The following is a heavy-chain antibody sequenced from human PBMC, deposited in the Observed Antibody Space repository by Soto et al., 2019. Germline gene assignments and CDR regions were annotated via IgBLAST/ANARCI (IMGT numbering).Heavy chain of an antibody. D-gene: IGHD1-7*01. V-gene: IGHV3-11*01. Sequence: QVQLVESGGGLVKPGGSLRLSCAASGFTFSDYYMSWIRQAPGKGLEWVSYISSSGSTIYYADSVKGRFTISTDNTKNSLYLQMNSLRAEDTAVYYCARALFAGTTTDYYGMDVWGQGTTVTVSS. CDR1: GFTFSDYY. J-gene: IGHJ6*02. CDR3: ARALFAGTTTDYYGMDV. CDR2: ISSSGSTI.